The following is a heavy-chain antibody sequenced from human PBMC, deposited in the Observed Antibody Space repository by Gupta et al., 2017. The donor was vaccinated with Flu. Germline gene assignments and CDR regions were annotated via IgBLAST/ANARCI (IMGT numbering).Heavy chain of an antibody. J-gene: IGHJ5*02. CDR1: GGSISSSSYY. CDR3: ARHRDFWSGSPGFDP. V-gene: IGHV4-39*01. CDR2: IYYSGST. Sequence: QLQLQESGPGLVKPSETLSLTCTVSGGSISSSSYYWGWIRQPPGKGLEWIGSIYYSGSTYYNPSLKSRVTISVDTSKNQFSLKLSSVTAADTAVYYCARHRDFWSGSPGFDPWGQGTLVTVSS. D-gene: IGHD3-3*01.